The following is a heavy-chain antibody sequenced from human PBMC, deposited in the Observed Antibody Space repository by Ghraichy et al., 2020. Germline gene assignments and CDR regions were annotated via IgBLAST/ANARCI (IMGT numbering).Heavy chain of an antibody. V-gene: IGHV3-48*03. Sequence: GESLNISCAASGFTFSSYEMNWVRQAPGKGLEWVSYISSSGSTIYYADSVKGRFTISRDNAKNSTYLQMNSLRAEDTAVYYCAREGVAAAGTIGAFHIWGQGTMVTVSS. CDR3: AREGVAAAGTIGAFHI. D-gene: IGHD6-13*01. CDR2: ISSSGSTI. J-gene: IGHJ3*02. CDR1: GFTFSSYE.